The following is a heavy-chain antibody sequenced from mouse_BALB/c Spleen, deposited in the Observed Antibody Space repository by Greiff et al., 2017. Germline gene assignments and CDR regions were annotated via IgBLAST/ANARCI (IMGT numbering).Heavy chain of an antibody. V-gene: IGHV5-6-4*01. Sequence: EVQLVESGGGLVKPGGSLKLSCAASGFTFSSYTMSWVRQTPEKRLEWVATISSGGSYTYYPDSVKGRFTISRDNAKNTLYLQMSSLKSEDTALYYCTRDGGNSYFDYWGQGTTLTVSS. CDR1: GFTFSSYT. D-gene: IGHD2-1*01. CDR2: ISSGGSYT. CDR3: TRDGGNSYFDY. J-gene: IGHJ2*01.